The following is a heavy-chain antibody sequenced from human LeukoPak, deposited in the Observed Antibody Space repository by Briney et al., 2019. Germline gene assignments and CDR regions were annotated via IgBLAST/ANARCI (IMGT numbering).Heavy chain of an antibody. Sequence: PSETLSLTCTVSGGSISSYYWSWIRQPPGKGLEWIGEINHSGSTNYNPSLKSRVTISVDTSKNQFSLKLSSVTAADTAVYYCARGPPGIAVAGMFYFDYWGQGTLVTVSS. CDR3: ARGPPGIAVAGMFYFDY. CDR2: INHSGST. D-gene: IGHD6-19*01. J-gene: IGHJ4*02. V-gene: IGHV4-34*01. CDR1: GGSISSYY.